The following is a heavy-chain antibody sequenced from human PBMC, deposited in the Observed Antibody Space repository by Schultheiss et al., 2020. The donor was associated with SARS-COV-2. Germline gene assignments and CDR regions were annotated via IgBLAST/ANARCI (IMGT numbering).Heavy chain of an antibody. CDR1: GDSISSGNW. Sequence: SETLSLTCAVSGDSISSGNWWIWVRQPPGKGLEWIGYIYYSGSTNYNPSLKSRVTISVDTSKNQFSLKLSSVTAADTAVYYCARESGYYYDSSGYYSGWFDPWGQGTLVTVSS. CDR3: ARESGYYYDSSGYYSGWFDP. CDR2: IYYSGST. V-gene: IGHV4-4*02. D-gene: IGHD3-22*01. J-gene: IGHJ5*02.